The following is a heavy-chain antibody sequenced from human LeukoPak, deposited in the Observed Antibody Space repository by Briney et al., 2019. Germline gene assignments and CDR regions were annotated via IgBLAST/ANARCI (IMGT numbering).Heavy chain of an antibody. CDR1: GDNVSGNSTA. J-gene: IGHJ3*01. V-gene: IGHV6-1*01. Sequence: SQTLSLTCAISGDNVSGNSTAHNWIRQSPSRGLEWLGRTYYRSKWYNDYAISVKSRITVNPDTSKNQLSLQLNSVTPEDTAVYYCARGGQGDGYSADEAFDFWGQGTMVTVSS. CDR2: TYYRSKWYN. D-gene: IGHD5-24*01. CDR3: ARGGQGDGYSADEAFDF.